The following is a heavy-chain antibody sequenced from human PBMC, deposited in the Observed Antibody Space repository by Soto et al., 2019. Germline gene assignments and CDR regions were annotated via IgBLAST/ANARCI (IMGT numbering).Heavy chain of an antibody. D-gene: IGHD6-13*01. V-gene: IGHV4-34*01. Sequence: SETLSLTCAVYGGSFSGYYWSWIRQPPGKGLEWIGEINHSGSTNYNPSLKSRVTISVDTSKNQFSLKLSSVTAADTAVYYCARVFSWPSYYYYGMDVWGQGTTVTVS. CDR3: ARVFSWPSYYYYGMDV. CDR2: INHSGST. J-gene: IGHJ6*02. CDR1: GGSFSGYY.